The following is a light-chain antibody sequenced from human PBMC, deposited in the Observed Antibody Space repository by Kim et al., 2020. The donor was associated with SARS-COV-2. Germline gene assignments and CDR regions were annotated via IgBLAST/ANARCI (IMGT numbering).Light chain of an antibody. J-gene: IGLJ3*02. CDR2: YDT. Sequence: SYELTQPPSVSVAPGKTAMITCGGKNIGSNNVHWYQQRPGQAPVLVMSYDTDRPSGIPERFSGSNSGNTATLTITRVEAGDEADDYCQVWDSTSAHPWVVGGGTQLTVL. CDR3: QVWDSTSAHPWV. V-gene: IGLV3-21*04. CDR1: NIGSNN.